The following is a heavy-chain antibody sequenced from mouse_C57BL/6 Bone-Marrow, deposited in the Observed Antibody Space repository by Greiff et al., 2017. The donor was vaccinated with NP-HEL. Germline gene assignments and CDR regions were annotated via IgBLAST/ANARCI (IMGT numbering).Heavy chain of an antibody. V-gene: IGHV1-54*01. CDR2: INPGSGGT. Sequence: QVQLQQSGAELVRPGTSVKVSCKASGYAFTNYLIEWVKQRPGQGLEWIGVINPGSGGTTYNEKFKGKATLTADKSSSTAYMQLSSLTSEDSAVYFCARYGNYDYDDWYFDVWGTGTTVTVSS. CDR3: ARYGNYDYDDWYFDV. D-gene: IGHD2-4*01. J-gene: IGHJ1*03. CDR1: GYAFTNYL.